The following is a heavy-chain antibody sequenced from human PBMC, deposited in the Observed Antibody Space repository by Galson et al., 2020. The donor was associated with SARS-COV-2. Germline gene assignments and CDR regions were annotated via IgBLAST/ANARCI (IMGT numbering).Heavy chain of an antibody. CDR1: GDSVPSNSAA. D-gene: IGHD6-13*01. J-gene: IGHJ3*02. Sequence: SQTLSLTCAISGDSVPSNSAAWNWIRQSPSRGLEWLGRTYYRSQWSTGYAVSVKSRITINQDTSKNQFSLQLNSVTPEDTAIYYCAGSVAGAGSLHIWGQGTMVIVSS. CDR3: AGSVAGAGSLHI. V-gene: IGHV6-1*01. CDR2: TYYRSQWST.